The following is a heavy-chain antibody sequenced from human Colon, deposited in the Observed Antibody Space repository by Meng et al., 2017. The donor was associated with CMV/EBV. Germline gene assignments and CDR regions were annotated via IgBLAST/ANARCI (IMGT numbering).Heavy chain of an antibody. CDR1: GYTFSRYN. V-gene: IGHV7-4-1*02. D-gene: IGHD6-13*01. CDR2: INPKTGKP. Sequence: QVHLEQSGSELEKPGASVKLSCNASGYTFSRYNINWVRQAPGQWLEWMGYINPKTGKPTYVQGFTGRFVFSLDTSVSTAYLQISSLKPEDTAVYYCATGSVAIDGKGYWGQGTLVTVSS. J-gene: IGHJ4*02. CDR3: ATGSVAIDGKGY.